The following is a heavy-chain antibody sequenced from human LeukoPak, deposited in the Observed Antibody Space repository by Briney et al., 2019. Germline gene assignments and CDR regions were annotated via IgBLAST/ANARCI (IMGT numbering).Heavy chain of an antibody. V-gene: IGHV3-48*03. D-gene: IGHD3-10*02. J-gene: IGHJ6*04. CDR2: ISSSGSTI. Sequence: GGSLRLSCAASGFTFSSYEMNWVRQAPGKGLEWVSYISSSGSTIYYADSVKGRFTISRDNAKNSLYLQMNSLRAEDTAVYYCAELGITMIGGVWGKRTTVTISS. CDR1: GFTFSSYE. CDR3: AELGITMIGGV.